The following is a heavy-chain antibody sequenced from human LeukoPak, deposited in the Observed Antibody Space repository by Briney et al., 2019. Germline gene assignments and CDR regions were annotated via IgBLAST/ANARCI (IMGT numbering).Heavy chain of an antibody. D-gene: IGHD6-19*01. Sequence: GGSLRLSCAASAFSFDNFAMSWVRQAPGRGLEWIAAISDSGGDTYYAESIKGRFTISRDNSKNTLYQQMNSLRADDTALYYCAKHPFIAVTVLEHWGQGTLVTVSS. CDR2: ISDSGGDT. J-gene: IGHJ4*02. CDR1: AFSFDNFA. V-gene: IGHV3-23*01. CDR3: AKHPFIAVTVLEH.